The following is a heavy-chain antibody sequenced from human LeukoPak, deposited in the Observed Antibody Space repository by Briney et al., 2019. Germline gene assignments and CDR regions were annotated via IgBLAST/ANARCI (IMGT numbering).Heavy chain of an antibody. CDR1: GGPFSGHY. Sequence: SETLSLTCAVYGGPFSGHYWSWVRQPPGKGLEWIGEINDSGSINYNPSLTSRVTISVDTSKNQFSLKLSSVTAADTAVYHCAKAPTSGWPSPDYWGQGTLVTVSS. J-gene: IGHJ4*02. D-gene: IGHD6-25*01. CDR2: INDSGSI. CDR3: AKAPTSGWPSPDY. V-gene: IGHV4-34*01.